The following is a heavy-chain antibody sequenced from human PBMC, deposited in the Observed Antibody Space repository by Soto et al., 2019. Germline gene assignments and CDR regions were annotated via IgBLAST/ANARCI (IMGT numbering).Heavy chain of an antibody. D-gene: IGHD1-26*01. Sequence: SETLSLTCTVSGGSISSGDYYWSWIRQPPGKGLEWIGYIYYSGSTYYNPSLKSRVTISVDTSKNQFSLKLSSVTAADTAVYYCARVRSSEYSGSYYMFDYWGQGTLVTVSS. CDR3: ARVRSSEYSGSYYMFDY. CDR2: IYYSGST. CDR1: GGSISSGDYY. V-gene: IGHV4-30-4*01. J-gene: IGHJ4*02.